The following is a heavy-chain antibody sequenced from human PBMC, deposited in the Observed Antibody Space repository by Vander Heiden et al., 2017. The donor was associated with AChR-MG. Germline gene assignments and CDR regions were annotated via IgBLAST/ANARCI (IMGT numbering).Heavy chain of an antibody. J-gene: IGHJ4*02. V-gene: IGHV4-39*01. CDR3: ARRASSFGLPCIFDY. CDR2: IYYSGST. CDR1: GGSIRSSSYY. D-gene: IGHD6-13*01. Sequence: QLQLQESGPGLVTPSETLSLTCTVSGGSIRSSSYYWGWIRQPPGKGLEWIGSIYYSGSTYYNPSLKSRVTISVDTSKNQFSLKLSSVTAADTAVYYCARRASSFGLPCIFDYWGQGTLVTVSS.